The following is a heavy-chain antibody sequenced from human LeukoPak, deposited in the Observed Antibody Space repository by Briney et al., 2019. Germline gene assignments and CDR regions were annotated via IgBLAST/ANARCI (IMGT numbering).Heavy chain of an antibody. V-gene: IGHV3-7*01. D-gene: IGHD3-9*01. CDR3: ASSPVLRYFDWLPPFDY. CDR1: GFTFSSYW. CDR2: IKQDGSER. J-gene: IGHJ4*02. Sequence: PGGSLRLSCAASGFTFSSYWMSRVRQAPGKGLEWVANIKQDGSERYYVDSVKGRFTISRDNAKNSLYLQMNSLRAEDTAVYYCASSPVLRYFDWLPPFDYWGQGTLVTVSS.